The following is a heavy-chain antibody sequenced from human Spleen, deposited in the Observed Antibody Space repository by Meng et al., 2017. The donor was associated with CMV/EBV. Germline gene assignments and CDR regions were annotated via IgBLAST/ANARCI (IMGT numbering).Heavy chain of an antibody. CDR3: ARDDVGFSSSQLSPRSYYGMDV. D-gene: IGHD6-13*01. CDR2: RSASNSKT. V-gene: IGHV1-18*01. Sequence: ASVKVSCKASAYTFENYGLGWVRQGPGQGLEWMGWRSASNSKTIYAEKFQDRLTMTGDTSTTTVHMELRSLRFDDTAVYYCARDDVGFSSSQLSPRSYYGMDVWGQGTSVTVSS. J-gene: IGHJ6*02. CDR1: AYTFENYG.